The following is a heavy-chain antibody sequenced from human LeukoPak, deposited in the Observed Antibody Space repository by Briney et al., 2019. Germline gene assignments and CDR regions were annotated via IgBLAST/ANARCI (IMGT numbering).Heavy chain of an antibody. CDR2: ISGSGRIT. CDR1: GFTFSNSG. D-gene: IGHD5-24*01. CDR3: ARDRTARWPFDY. V-gene: IGHV3-23*01. Sequence: GGSLRLSCAASGFTFSNSGMSWVRLAPGKGLEWVSSISGSGRITDYADSVKGRFTISRDNAKNSLYLQMNSLRAEDTAVYYCARDRTARWPFDYWGQGTLVTVSS. J-gene: IGHJ4*02.